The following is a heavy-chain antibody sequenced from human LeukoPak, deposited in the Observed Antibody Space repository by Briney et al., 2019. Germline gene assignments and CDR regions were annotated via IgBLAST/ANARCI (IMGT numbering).Heavy chain of an antibody. D-gene: IGHD6-25*01. J-gene: IGHJ4*02. V-gene: IGHV3-53*01. CDR1: GLSVSSNF. CDR2: IYGGGNT. Sequence: GGSLRLSCAATGLSVSSNFMSWVRQAPGKGLEWVSVIYGGGNTYYADSVKGRFTISRDNAKNSLYLQMNSLRAEDTAVYYCARDRGSDDYFDYWGQGTLVTVSS. CDR3: ARDRGSDDYFDY.